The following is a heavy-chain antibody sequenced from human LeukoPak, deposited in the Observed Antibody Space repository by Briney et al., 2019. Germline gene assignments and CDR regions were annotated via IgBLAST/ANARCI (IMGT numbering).Heavy chain of an antibody. Sequence: GGSLRLSCAASGFTFSSSWMYWVRQAPGKGLVWVSRINSDESITTYADSVKGRFTISRDNAKNTLYLQMNSLRAEDTAVYYCARGRGSGSYYDYWVQGTLVTVTS. D-gene: IGHD3-10*01. CDR2: INSDESIT. CDR1: GFTFSSSW. J-gene: IGHJ4*02. V-gene: IGHV3-74*01. CDR3: ARGRGSGSYYDY.